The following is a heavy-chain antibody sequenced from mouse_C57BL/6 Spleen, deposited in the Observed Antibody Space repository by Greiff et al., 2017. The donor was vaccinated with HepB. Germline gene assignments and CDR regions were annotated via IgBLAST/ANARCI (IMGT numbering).Heavy chain of an antibody. D-gene: IGHD1-1*01. CDR2: IDPEDGET. Sequence: VQLQQSGAELVKPGASVKLSCTASGFNIKDYYMHWVKQRTEQGLEWIGRIDPEDGETKYAPKFQGKATITADTSSNTAYLQLSSLTSEDTAVYYCAKEEVTTVVATRGFAYWGQGTLVTVSA. CDR3: AKEEVTTVVATRGFAY. J-gene: IGHJ3*01. CDR1: GFNIKDYY. V-gene: IGHV14-2*01.